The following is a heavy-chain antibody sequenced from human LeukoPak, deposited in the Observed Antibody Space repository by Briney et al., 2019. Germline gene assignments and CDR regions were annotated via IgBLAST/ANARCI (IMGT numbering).Heavy chain of an antibody. CDR1: GGSFSGYY. V-gene: IGHV4-34*01. Sequence: PSETLSLTCAVYGGSFSGYYWSWIRQPPGKGLEWIGEINHSGSTNYNPSLKSRVTMSVDTSKNQFSLKLNSVTAADTAVYYCARDYVVLTAYPPTQLFAPWGQGTLVTVSS. CDR3: ARDYVVLTAYPPTQLFAP. D-gene: IGHD3-9*01. CDR2: INHSGST. J-gene: IGHJ5*02.